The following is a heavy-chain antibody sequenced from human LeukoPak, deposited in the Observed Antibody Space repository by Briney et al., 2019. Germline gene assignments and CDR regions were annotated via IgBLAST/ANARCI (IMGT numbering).Heavy chain of an antibody. CDR3: ARDRRGSFYTFDL. CDR2: VSHTGAT. J-gene: IGHJ3*01. Sequence: SEILSLTCSVSGASINGYFWNWVRQTPEKGLEWVGYVSHTGATTTNPTLKSRVSITIDTSKSQISLTMTSVNAADSALYYCARDRRGSFYTFDLWGPGTIVSVS. V-gene: IGHV4-59*01. CDR1: GASINGYF. D-gene: IGHD1-26*01.